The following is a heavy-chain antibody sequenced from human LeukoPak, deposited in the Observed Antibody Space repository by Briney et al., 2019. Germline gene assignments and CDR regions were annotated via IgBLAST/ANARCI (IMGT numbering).Heavy chain of an antibody. D-gene: IGHD3-22*01. CDR2: IYPGDSDT. CDR1: GYSFTSYW. J-gene: IGHJ4*02. V-gene: IGHV5-51*01. Sequence: GESLKISCKGSGYSFTSYWIGWVRQMPGKGLEWMGFIYPGDSDTRYSPSFQGQVTISADKSISTAYLQWSSLKASDTAMYYCARQLGNYDSSGYYREDYWGQGTLVTVSS. CDR3: ARQLGNYDSSGYYREDY.